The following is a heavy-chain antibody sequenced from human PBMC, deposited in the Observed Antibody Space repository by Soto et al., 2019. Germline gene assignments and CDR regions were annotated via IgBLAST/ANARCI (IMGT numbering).Heavy chain of an antibody. CDR3: ARDGGYDFWSGYHWFDP. CDR2: IYYSGST. J-gene: IGHJ5*02. V-gene: IGHV4-59*02. Sequence: SETLSLTCTVSVGSVSSYYWSWIRQPPGKGLEWIGYIYYSGSTNYNPSLKSRVTISVDTPKNQFSLKLSSVTAADTAVYYCARDGGYDFWSGYHWFDPWGQGTLVTVSS. CDR1: VGSVSSYY. D-gene: IGHD3-3*01.